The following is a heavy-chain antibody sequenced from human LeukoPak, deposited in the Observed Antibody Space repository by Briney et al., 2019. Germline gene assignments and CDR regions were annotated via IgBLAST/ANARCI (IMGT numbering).Heavy chain of an antibody. D-gene: IGHD3-9*01. CDR2: ISWNSGSI. V-gene: IGHV3-9*01. CDR1: GFTFDDYA. Sequence: SLRLSCAASGFTFDDYAMHWVRQAPGKGLEWVSGISWNSGSIGYADSVKGRFTISRDNAKNSLYLQMNSLRAEDTALYYCAKGSSRSYDIGFDYWGQGTLVTVSS. J-gene: IGHJ4*02. CDR3: AKGSSRSYDIGFDY.